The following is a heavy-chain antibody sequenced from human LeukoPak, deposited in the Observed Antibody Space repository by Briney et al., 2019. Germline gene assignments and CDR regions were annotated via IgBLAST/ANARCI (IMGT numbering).Heavy chain of an antibody. CDR1: GGSFSGYY. Sequence: SETLSLTCAVYGGSFSGYYWSWIRQPPGKGLEWIGEINHSGSANYNPSLKSRVTISVDRSKNQLSLKLSSVTAADTAVYYCARGPAKDVRWEYWGQGTMV. J-gene: IGHJ4*02. CDR3: ARGPAKDVRWEY. V-gene: IGHV4-34*01. D-gene: IGHD1-26*01. CDR2: INHSGSA.